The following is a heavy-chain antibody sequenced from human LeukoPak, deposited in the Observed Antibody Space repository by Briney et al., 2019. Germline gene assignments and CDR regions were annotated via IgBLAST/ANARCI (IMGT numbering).Heavy chain of an antibody. CDR2: ISSSGSTI. CDR3: ARDYSFGEPRGLYYYCGMDV. Sequence: GGSLRLSCAASGFTFSDYYMSWIRQAPGKGLEWVSYISSSGSTIYYADSVKGRFTISRDNAKNSLYLQMNSLRAEDTAVYYCARDYSFGEPRGLYYYCGMDVWGQGTTVTVSS. V-gene: IGHV3-11*01. D-gene: IGHD3-10*01. CDR1: GFTFSDYY. J-gene: IGHJ6*02.